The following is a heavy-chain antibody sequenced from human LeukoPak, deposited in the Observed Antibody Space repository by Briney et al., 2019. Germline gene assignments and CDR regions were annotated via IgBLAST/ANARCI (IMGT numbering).Heavy chain of an antibody. J-gene: IGHJ4*02. Sequence: SETLSLTCTVSSGSISTSNYYWGWVRQPPGKALEWIGNIFYSGSTYYSPSPKSRVTISLDTSRNQFSLKLNSVTAADTAVYYCASSPRITIFGVVRRYFDYWGQGTLVTVSS. CDR2: IFYSGST. CDR3: ASSPRITIFGVVRRYFDY. V-gene: IGHV4-39*07. D-gene: IGHD3-3*01. CDR1: SGSISTSNYY.